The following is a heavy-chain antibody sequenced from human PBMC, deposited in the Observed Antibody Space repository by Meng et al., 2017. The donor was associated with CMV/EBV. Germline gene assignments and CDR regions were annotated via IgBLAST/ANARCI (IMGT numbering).Heavy chain of an antibody. Sequence: GFTFSSYAMHCVRQAPGKGLEWVAVISYDGSNKYYADSVKGRFTISRDNSKNTLYLQMNSLRAEDTAVYYCARSYYYDSSGYPAFDYWGQGTLVTVSS. J-gene: IGHJ4*02. D-gene: IGHD3-22*01. V-gene: IGHV3-30*04. CDR2: ISYDGSNK. CDR1: GFTFSSYA. CDR3: ARSYYYDSSGYPAFDY.